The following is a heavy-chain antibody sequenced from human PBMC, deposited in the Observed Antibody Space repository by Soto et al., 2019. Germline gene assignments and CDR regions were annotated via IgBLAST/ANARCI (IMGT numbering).Heavy chain of an antibody. CDR1: GGSFSGYY. Sequence: QVQWQQWGAGLRKPTETLSLTCALFGGSFSGYYWAWIRQPAGKGLVWIGEITHSGGTKYNPSLKSRVTISADSSKNWYSLRLTSLTAADTAVYYCARVLMLRGAIFPEGYSYHMDLWGKGTTVTVSS. J-gene: IGHJ6*03. D-gene: IGHD3-10*01. CDR2: ITHSGGT. CDR3: ARVLMLRGAIFPEGYSYHMDL. V-gene: IGHV4-34*02.